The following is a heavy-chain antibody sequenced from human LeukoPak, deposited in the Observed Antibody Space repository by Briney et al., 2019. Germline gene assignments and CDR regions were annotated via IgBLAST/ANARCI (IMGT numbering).Heavy chain of an antibody. D-gene: IGHD6-19*01. Sequence: GGSLRLSCAASRFTFSSYSMSWVRQAPGEGLEWVSSIGGSGGSTYYGDSVKGRFTISRDNSKNMLYLQMNSLRAEDTAVYYCVRGVRTQGLAFDSWGQGTLVTVSS. CDR2: IGGSGGST. V-gene: IGHV3-23*01. J-gene: IGHJ4*02. CDR1: RFTFSSYS. CDR3: VRGVRTQGLAFDS.